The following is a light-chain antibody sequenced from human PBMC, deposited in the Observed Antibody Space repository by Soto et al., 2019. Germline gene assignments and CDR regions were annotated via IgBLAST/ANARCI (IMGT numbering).Light chain of an antibody. CDR2: GNS. CDR1: SSNIGAGYD. V-gene: IGLV1-40*01. CDR3: QSYDSSLSVNWV. Sequence: QSALTQPPSVSGAPGQRVTISCTASSSNIGAGYDVHWYQQLPGTAPKLLIYGNSNRPSGVPDRFSGSKSGTSASLAITGLQAEDEADYYCQSYDSSLSVNWVFGGGTQLTVL. J-gene: IGLJ3*02.